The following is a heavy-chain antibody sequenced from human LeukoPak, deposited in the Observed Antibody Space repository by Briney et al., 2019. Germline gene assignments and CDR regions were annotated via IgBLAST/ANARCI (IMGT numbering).Heavy chain of an antibody. V-gene: IGHV4-4*07. Sequence: PSETLSLTCTVSGGSISSYYWSWIRQPAGKGLEWIGRIYTSGSTSYNPSLKSRVTMSVDTSKNQFSLKLSSVTAADTAVYYCARGPNRITMMIGDAFDIWSQGTMVTISS. CDR3: ARGPNRITMMIGDAFDI. D-gene: IGHD3-22*01. CDR1: GGSISSYY. CDR2: IYTSGST. J-gene: IGHJ3*02.